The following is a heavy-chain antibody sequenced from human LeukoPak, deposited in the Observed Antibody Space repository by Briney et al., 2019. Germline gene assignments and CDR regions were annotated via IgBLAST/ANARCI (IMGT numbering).Heavy chain of an antibody. CDR1: GYTFTSYY. CDR2: INPSGGST. V-gene: IGHV1-46*01. D-gene: IGHD2-2*01. J-gene: IGHJ4*02. Sequence: APVKVSCKASGYTFTSYYMHWVRQAPGQGLEWMGIINPSGGSTSYAQKFQGRVTMTRDMSTSTVYMELSSLRSEDTAVYYCASGYCSSTSCYSAFDYWGQGTLVTVSS. CDR3: ASGYCSSTSCYSAFDY.